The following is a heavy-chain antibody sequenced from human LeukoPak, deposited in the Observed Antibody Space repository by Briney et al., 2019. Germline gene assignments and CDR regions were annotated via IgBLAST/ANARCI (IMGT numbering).Heavy chain of an antibody. V-gene: IGHV4-59*01. CDR3: ARDSGSYYEGDAFDI. D-gene: IGHD1-26*01. J-gene: IGHJ3*02. CDR2: IYYSGST. Sequence: SETLSLTCTVSGGAISSYYWSWIRQPPGTGLESIGYIYYSGSTNYNPSLKSRVTISVDTSKNQFSLKLRSVAAADTAVYYCARDSGSYYEGDAFDIWGQGTMVTVSS. CDR1: GGAISSYY.